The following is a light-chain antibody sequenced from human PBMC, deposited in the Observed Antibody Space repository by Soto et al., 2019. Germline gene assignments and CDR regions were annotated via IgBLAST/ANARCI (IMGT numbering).Light chain of an antibody. J-gene: IGKJ1*01. Sequence: ELVMTQSPATLSLAPGERATLSCMASQSVSSNLAWYQQKPGQAPRLLIYGASTRATGIPARFSGSGSGTEFTLTISSLQSEDFAVYYCQQYNNWPRRTFGQGTKVDIK. V-gene: IGKV3-15*01. CDR2: GAS. CDR1: QSVSSN. CDR3: QQYNNWPRRT.